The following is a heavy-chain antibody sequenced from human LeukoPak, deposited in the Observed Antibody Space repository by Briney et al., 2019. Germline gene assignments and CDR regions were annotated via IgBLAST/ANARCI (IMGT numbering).Heavy chain of an antibody. CDR2: IYTIGST. V-gene: IGHV4-4*09. Sequence: PSETLSLTCTVSGGSISSYYWSWIRQPPGKGLEWIGYIYTIGSTNYNPSLKSRVTISVDTSKNQFSLKLSSVTAADTAVYYCARHGGHYDSSGYYAHFDYWGQGTLVTVSS. J-gene: IGHJ4*02. CDR3: ARHGGHYDSSGYYAHFDY. D-gene: IGHD3-22*01. CDR1: GGSISSYY.